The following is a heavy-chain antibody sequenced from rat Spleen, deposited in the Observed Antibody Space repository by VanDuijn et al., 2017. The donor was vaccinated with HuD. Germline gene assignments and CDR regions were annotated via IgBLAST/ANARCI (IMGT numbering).Heavy chain of an antibody. Sequence: EVQLVESGGGLVQPGRSLKLSCAASGFTFSSSPMAWVRQAPKKGLEWVATIIYDGTRTHYRDSVKGRFTISRDDAKSTLYLQMDSLRSEDTATYYCARQGSRYYWYFDFWGPGTMVTVSS. CDR1: GFTFSSSP. D-gene: IGHD1-2*01. CDR3: ARQGSRYYWYFDF. J-gene: IGHJ1*01. V-gene: IGHV5-7*01. CDR2: IIYDGTRT.